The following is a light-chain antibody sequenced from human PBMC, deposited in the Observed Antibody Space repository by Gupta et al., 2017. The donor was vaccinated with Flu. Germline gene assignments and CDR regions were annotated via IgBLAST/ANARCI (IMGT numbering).Light chain of an antibody. CDR3: QHYNGFSGS. V-gene: IGKV1-5*03. CDR2: RAS. J-gene: IGKJ2*03. Sequence: DIQMTQSPSTLSAFVGDRVTITCRASQSVSSWLAWYQQKLGKAPKLLIYRASSLQSGVPSRFSGSGSGTEFTLTIISLQPDDFATYYCQHYNGFSGSFGQGTKLEIK. CDR1: QSVSSW.